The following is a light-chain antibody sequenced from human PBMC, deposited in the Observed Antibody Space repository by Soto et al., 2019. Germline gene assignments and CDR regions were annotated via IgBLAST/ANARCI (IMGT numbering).Light chain of an antibody. V-gene: IGKV3-20*01. J-gene: IGKJ5*01. CDR1: QSLSGNY. CDR3: QPYLISVT. CDR2: GAS. Sequence: ILLTQSPGTRSLSTGERATLSCRASQSLSGNYLAWYQQKPGQAPRLLIYGASNRATGIPERFSVIGSETDFTLTISRMEPQDSAMDDCQPYLISVTFCQGTRLEIK.